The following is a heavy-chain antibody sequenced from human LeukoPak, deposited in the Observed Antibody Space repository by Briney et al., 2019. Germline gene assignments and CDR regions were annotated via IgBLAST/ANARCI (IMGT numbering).Heavy chain of an antibody. V-gene: IGHV7-4-1*02. CDR1: GGTFSSYA. J-gene: IGHJ6*03. Sequence: GASVKVSCKASGGTFSSYAISWVRQAPGQGLEWMGWINTNTGNPTYAQGFTGRFVFSLDTSVSTAYLQISSLKAEDTAVYYCARSIGAAGYMDVWGKGTTVTISS. CDR3: ARSIGAAGYMDV. CDR2: INTNTGNP. D-gene: IGHD6-13*01.